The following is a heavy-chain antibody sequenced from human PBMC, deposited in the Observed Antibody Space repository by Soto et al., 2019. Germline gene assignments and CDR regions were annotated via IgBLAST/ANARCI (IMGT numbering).Heavy chain of an antibody. CDR1: NDSIISYY. CDR3: ARSVPPRWLQFGY. Sequence: TSETLSLTCPVSNDSIISYYWSWIRQPPGKGLEWIGYVYYTGSTTYHPSLKSRVTMSVDSSKNQFSLRLSSVTAADTAMYYCARSVPPRWLQFGYWGQGSLVTVSS. V-gene: IGHV4-59*01. CDR2: VYYTGST. J-gene: IGHJ4*02. D-gene: IGHD6-19*01.